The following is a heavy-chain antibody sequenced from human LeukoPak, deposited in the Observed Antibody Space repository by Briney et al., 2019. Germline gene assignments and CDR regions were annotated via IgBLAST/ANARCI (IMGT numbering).Heavy chain of an antibody. CDR1: GGSMSSPSFY. CDR3: ASMSPGVILGPNYYSYYMDV. Sequence: PSETLSLTCSVSGGSMSSPSFYWAWIRQPPGKGLEWIGNIYYSGSTYYNPSLQSRVTISVDTSKNQFSLKLTSVTAADKAVYYCASMSPGVILGPNYYSYYMDVWGKGATVIVSS. D-gene: IGHD3-10*01. V-gene: IGHV4-39*01. J-gene: IGHJ6*03. CDR2: IYYSGST.